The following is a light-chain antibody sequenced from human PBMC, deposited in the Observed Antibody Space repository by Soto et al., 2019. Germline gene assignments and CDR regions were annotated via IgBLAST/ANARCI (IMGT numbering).Light chain of an antibody. CDR2: PAY. V-gene: IGKV1-27*01. CDR3: QKEATAPIT. J-gene: IGKJ4*01. CDR1: QSISTY. Sequence: DIQMTQAPSSLSASVGDRVTITCRARQSISTYFAWYQQKPGKVPKLLISPAYTLQSGVPPRFSGSGSETDFTLTISRLQPEDVANYYCQKEATAPITFDGGTNVAIK.